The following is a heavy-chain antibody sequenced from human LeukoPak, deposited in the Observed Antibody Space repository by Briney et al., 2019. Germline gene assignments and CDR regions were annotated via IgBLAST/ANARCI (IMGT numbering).Heavy chain of an antibody. J-gene: IGHJ5*02. CDR3: ARALTYYYDSSGYDSHWFDP. CDR1: GFTFSSYA. V-gene: IGHV3-23*01. D-gene: IGHD3-22*01. Sequence: GGSLRLSCAASGFTFSSYAMSWVRQAPGKGLEWVSTISASGGTTYYADSVKGRFTISRDNAKNSLYLQMNSLRAEDTAVYYCARALTYYYDSSGYDSHWFDPWGQGTLVTVSS. CDR2: ISASGGTT.